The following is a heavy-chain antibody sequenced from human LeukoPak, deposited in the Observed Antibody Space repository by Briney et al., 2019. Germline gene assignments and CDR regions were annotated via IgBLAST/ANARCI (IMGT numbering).Heavy chain of an antibody. CDR2: TSSSGSTI. CDR3: ARGPIYDFWSGPNWFDP. J-gene: IGHJ5*02. D-gene: IGHD3-3*01. CDR1: GFTFSDYY. Sequence: GGSLRLSCAASGFTFSDYYMSWIRQAPGKGLEWVSYTSSSGSTIYYADSVKGRFTISRDNAKNSLYLQMNSLRAEDTAVYYCARGPIYDFWSGPNWFDPWGQGTLVTVSS. V-gene: IGHV3-11*04.